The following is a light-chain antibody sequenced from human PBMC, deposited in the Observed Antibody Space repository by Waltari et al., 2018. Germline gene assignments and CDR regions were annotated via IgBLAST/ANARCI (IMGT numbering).Light chain of an antibody. CDR2: GAS. CDR3: QSYDGSLSGWV. Sequence: QPVLPQPPSVSGAPGPRVTISCTGSNSNIGADYDVHWYQQRPGTAPKLLLTGASHRPSGVPDRFSGSKSGTSASLAITGLQAEDEGDFYCQSYDGSLSGWVFGTGTTVTVL. J-gene: IGLJ1*01. CDR1: NSNIGADYD. V-gene: IGLV1-40*01.